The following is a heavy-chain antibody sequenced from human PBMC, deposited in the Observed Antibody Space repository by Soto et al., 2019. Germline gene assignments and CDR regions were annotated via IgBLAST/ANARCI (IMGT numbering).Heavy chain of an antibody. V-gene: IGHV1-2*02. J-gene: IGHJ6*02. CDR3: ARNMDYYYGPGSGNGHGF. D-gene: IGHD3-10*01. CDR1: GYTFTAYY. Sequence: QVQLVQSGAEVKEPGDSVRVSCEASGYTFTAYYIHWVRQAPGQGLEWMGWITPKFGDTTYGQDFQGRGSMTRDMSISTVYLELSMPTSDDTAIYYCARNMDYYYGPGSGNGHGFWGQGTTVTVFS. CDR2: ITPKFGDT.